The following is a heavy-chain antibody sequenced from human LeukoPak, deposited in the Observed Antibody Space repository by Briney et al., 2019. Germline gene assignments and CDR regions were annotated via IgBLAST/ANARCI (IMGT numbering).Heavy chain of an antibody. CDR1: GFNLSNYW. CDR3: AWYGVTHGLDV. CDR2: ISQEGSDK. D-gene: IGHD3-10*01. J-gene: IGHJ6*02. V-gene: IGHV3-7*01. Sequence: PGGSLRLSCAASGFNLSNYWMSWVRQAPGKGLEWVANISQEGSDKYYVDSVMGRFTISKDNAKNSVYLQMNSLRPEDTAIYYCAWYGVTHGLDVWGQGTTVTVSS.